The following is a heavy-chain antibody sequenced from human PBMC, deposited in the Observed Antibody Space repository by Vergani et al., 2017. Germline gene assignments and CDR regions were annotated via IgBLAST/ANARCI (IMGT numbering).Heavy chain of an antibody. CDR2: IKSTFDRGTT. CDR3: ARDCPGGGGDCSAGWYFDL. CDR1: GFSFRNAW. V-gene: IGHV3-15*07. J-gene: IGHJ2*01. D-gene: IGHD2-21*02. Sequence: EVQLVESGGGIVKPGGSLRLSCVASGFSFRNAWMNWVRRTPGKGLEWVGRIKSTFDRGTTDYAAAVKGRFTIIADEFTKTVDMQLSNLRSEDTAVYYCARDCPGGGGDCSAGWYFDLWGRGTLVTVSS.